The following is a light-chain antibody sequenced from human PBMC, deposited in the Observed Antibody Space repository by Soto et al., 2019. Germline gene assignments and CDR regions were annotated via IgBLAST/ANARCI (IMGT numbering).Light chain of an antibody. CDR2: DAS. V-gene: IGKV3-11*01. CDR3: QQRSNWPPH. CDR1: QSVGSY. J-gene: IGKJ3*01. Sequence: EIVLTQSPATLSLSPGERATLSCRASQSVGSYLAWYQQKPGQAPRLLIYDASNRATGIPARFSGSGSGTDFTLTISSLEPEDFAVYYCQQRSNWPPHFGPGTKVDIK.